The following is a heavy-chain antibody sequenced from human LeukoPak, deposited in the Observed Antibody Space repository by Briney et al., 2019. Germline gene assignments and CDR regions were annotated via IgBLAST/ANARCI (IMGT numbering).Heavy chain of an antibody. CDR1: GGSISSYY. D-gene: IGHD3-3*01. V-gene: IGHV4-59*01. J-gene: IGHJ6*03. CDR3: ARGYDFLSGYYTPHYYYYYMDV. CDR2: IYYSGST. Sequence: SETLSLTCTVSGGSISSYYWSWIRQPPGKGLEWIGYIYYSGSTNYNPSLKSRVTISVDTSKNQFSLKVSSVTAADTAVYYCARGYDFLSGYYTPHYYYYYMDVWGKGTTVTVSS.